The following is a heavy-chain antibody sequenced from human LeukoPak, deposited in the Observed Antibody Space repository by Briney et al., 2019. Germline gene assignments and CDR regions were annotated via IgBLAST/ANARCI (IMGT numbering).Heavy chain of an antibody. CDR3: AKDNNGAAAGIIPGSFDI. CDR2: ISNDGSNE. Sequence: GGSLRLSCAASGFTVSSNYMSWVRQAPGKGLEWVAIISNDGSNEYYADSVKGRFTISRDNSKNTLYLQMNSLRVEDTAVYYCAKDNNGAAAGIIPGSFDIWGQGTMVTVSS. CDR1: GFTVSSNY. J-gene: IGHJ3*02. V-gene: IGHV3-30*18. D-gene: IGHD6-13*01.